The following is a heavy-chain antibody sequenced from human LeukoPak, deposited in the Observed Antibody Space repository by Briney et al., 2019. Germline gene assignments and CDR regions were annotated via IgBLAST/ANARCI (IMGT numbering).Heavy chain of an antibody. Sequence: PGGSLRLSCAASGFTVSSNHMSWVRQAPGKGLEWVLVIYSGGSTYYADSVKGRFTISRDNSKNTLYLQMNSLRAEDTAVYYCATTSWAFGEHAADYWGQGTLVTVSS. CDR1: GFTVSSNH. CDR2: IYSGGST. J-gene: IGHJ4*02. CDR3: ATTSWAFGEHAADY. D-gene: IGHD3-16*01. V-gene: IGHV3-66*02.